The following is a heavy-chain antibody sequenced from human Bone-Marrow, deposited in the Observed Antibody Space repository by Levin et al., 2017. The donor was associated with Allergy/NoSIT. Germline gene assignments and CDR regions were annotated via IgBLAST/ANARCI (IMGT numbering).Heavy chain of an antibody. Sequence: PGGSLRLSCEVSGFMFSNYGMNWVRQAPGKGLEWVSFISSSSSYIYDADSVKGRFTISRDNAKNSLYLQMNSLRGEDTAVYYCARVGSSSFPGMDVWGQGTTVIVSS. V-gene: IGHV3-21*06. CDR2: ISSSSSYI. J-gene: IGHJ6*02. CDR1: GFMFSNYG. CDR3: ARVGSSSFPGMDV. D-gene: IGHD6-6*01.